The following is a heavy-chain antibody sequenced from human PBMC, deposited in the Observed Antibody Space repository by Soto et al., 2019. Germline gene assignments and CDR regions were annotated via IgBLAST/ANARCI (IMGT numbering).Heavy chain of an antibody. CDR1: GYTFADYS. CDR3: ARAMDIDN. D-gene: IGHD2-8*01. Sequence: ASVKVSCKTSGYTFADYSLHWVRQAPGQGLEWMGWLIPNSGDTSYAEAFQGRVTMTRDPSISTAYMELSSLRSDDTDVYYCARAMDIDNWGQGTLVTVSS. V-gene: IGHV1-2*02. J-gene: IGHJ4*02. CDR2: LIPNSGDT.